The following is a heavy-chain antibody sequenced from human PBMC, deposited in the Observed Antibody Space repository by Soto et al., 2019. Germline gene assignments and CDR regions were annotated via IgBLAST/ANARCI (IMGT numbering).Heavy chain of an antibody. D-gene: IGHD5-12*01. CDR2: IGPDGSST. J-gene: IGHJ6*02. CDR3: ASEHRGYDHGEYYYHGVGV. Sequence: EVQLVESGGGLVQPGGSLRLSCAASGFSLSTYWMHWVRQIPGQGLTWVSRIGPDGSSTTYADSVKGRFTISRDNANNALYLQMTSLRAEDTAVYYCASEHRGYDHGEYYYHGVGVWGQGTTVTVSS. CDR1: GFSLSTYW. V-gene: IGHV3-74*03.